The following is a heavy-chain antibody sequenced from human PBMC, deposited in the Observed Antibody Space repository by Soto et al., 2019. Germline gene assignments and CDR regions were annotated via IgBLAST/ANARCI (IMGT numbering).Heavy chain of an antibody. J-gene: IGHJ4*02. V-gene: IGHV2-70*12. CDR2: IDWDDDK. CDR3: AHRSGFGELSY. CDR1: GLSLSTSGMC. D-gene: IGHD3-10*01. Sequence: SGPTLVNPTQTRTLTCTFSGLSLSTSGMCVSWIRQPPGKALEWLARIDWDDDKYYSPSLKSRLTITKDTSKNQVVLTMSNMDPVDTAPYYCAHRSGFGELSYWGQGTLVTVSS.